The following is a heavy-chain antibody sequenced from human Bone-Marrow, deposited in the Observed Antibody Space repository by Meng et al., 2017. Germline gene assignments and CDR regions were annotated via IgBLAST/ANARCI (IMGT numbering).Heavy chain of an antibody. CDR3: ARGLRAARPLLFGY. V-gene: IGHV4-34*01. J-gene: IGHJ4*02. CDR1: GGSFGGYY. D-gene: IGHD6-6*01. Sequence: QGPLRQWGAGLLKPSEPLSLPCAVYGGSFGGYYWSWIRQPPGKGLEWIGEINHSGSTNYNPSLKSRVTISVDTSKNQFSLKLSSVTAADTAVYYCARGLRAARPLLFGYWGQGTLVTVSS. CDR2: INHSGST.